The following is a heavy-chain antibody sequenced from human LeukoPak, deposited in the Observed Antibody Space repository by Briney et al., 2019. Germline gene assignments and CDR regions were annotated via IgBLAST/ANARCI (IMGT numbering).Heavy chain of an antibody. D-gene: IGHD1-26*01. CDR3: ARDLGAPGAFDI. V-gene: IGHV3-21*01. CDR1: GFTFSSYS. Sequence: PGGSLRLSCAASGFTFSSYSMNWVRQAPGKGLEWVSSISSSSSYIYYADSVKGRFTISRDNAKNSLYLQMNSLRAEDTAVYYCARDLGAPGAFDIWGQGTMVTVSS. J-gene: IGHJ3*02. CDR2: ISSSSSYI.